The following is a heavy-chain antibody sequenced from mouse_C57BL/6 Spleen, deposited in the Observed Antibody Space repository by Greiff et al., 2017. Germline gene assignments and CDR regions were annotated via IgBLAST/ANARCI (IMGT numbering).Heavy chain of an antibody. CDR3: ARGWYFDV. CDR2: ISYDGSN. V-gene: IGHV3-6*01. J-gene: IGHJ1*03. CDR1: GYSITSGYY. Sequence: EVKLMESGPGLVKPSQSLSLTCSVPGYSITSGYYWNWLRQFPGNKLEWMGYISYDGSNNYNPSLKNRISITRDTSKNQFFLKVNSVTTEDTATYYCARGWYFDVWGTGTTVTVSS.